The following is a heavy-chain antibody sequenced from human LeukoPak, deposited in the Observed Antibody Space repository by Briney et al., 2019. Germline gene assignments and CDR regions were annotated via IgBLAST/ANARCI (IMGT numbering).Heavy chain of an antibody. CDR2: INHSGST. CDR3: ARGPGPYSSSFDY. Sequence: SETLSLTCAVYGGSFSGYYWSWIRQPPGKGLEWIGEINHSGSTNYNPSLKSRVTISVDTSKNQFSLKLSSVTAADTAVYYCARGPGPYSSSFDYRGQGTLVTVSS. V-gene: IGHV4-34*01. J-gene: IGHJ4*02. D-gene: IGHD6-13*01. CDR1: GGSFSGYY.